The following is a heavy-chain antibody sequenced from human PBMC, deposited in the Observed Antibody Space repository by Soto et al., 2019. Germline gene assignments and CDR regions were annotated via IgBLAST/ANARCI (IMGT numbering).Heavy chain of an antibody. CDR3: ARDLGGGSYGSFDI. CDR2: ISYDESDK. D-gene: IGHD1-26*01. CDR1: GFTFRSYA. Sequence: AGGSLRLSCAASGFTFRSYAMHWVRQAPGKGLEWVAVISYDESDKYYADSLKGRFTISRDNSKNTLYLQMNSLRAEDTAVYYCARDLGGGSYGSFDIWGQGTMVTVSS. J-gene: IGHJ3*02. V-gene: IGHV3-30*03.